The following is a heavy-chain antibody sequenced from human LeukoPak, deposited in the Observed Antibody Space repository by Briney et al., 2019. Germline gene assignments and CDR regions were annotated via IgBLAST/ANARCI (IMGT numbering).Heavy chain of an antibody. J-gene: IGHJ4*02. V-gene: IGHV4-38-2*02. CDR2: IYHSGST. CDR1: GYSISSGYY. Sequence: PSETLSLTCTVSGYSISSGYYWGWIRQPPGKGLEWIGSIYHSGSTYYNPSLKSRVTISVDTSKNQFSLKLSSVTAADTAVYYCARWTRNYYDSSGYYLFDYWGQGTLVTVSS. D-gene: IGHD3-22*01. CDR3: ARWTRNYYDSSGYYLFDY.